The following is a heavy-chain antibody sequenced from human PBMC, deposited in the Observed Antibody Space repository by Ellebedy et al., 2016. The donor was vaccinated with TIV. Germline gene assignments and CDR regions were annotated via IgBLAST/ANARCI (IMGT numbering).Heavy chain of an antibody. Sequence: ASVKVSCXASGYTFTSYDIHWVRQAPGQGLEWMGWVNPNSGYTGYAQMFQGRVTTTRNTSINTAYMELRSLRSDDTAVYYCGTPMVGDFSYYYMDVWGKGTTVTVSS. D-gene: IGHD5-18*01. CDR3: GTPMVGDFSYYYMDV. J-gene: IGHJ6*03. CDR1: GYTFTSYD. CDR2: VNPNSGYT. V-gene: IGHV1-8*01.